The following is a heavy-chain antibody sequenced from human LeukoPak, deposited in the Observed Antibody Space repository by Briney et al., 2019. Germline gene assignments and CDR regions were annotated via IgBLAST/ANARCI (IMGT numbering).Heavy chain of an antibody. CDR2: INPSGGST. CDR3: ARDKNSSPDY. J-gene: IGHJ4*02. V-gene: IGHV1-46*01. CDR1: GYTFTSYY. Sequence: ASVKVSCKASGYTFTSYYMHWVRQAPGQGLEWMGIINPSGGSTSYAQKFQGRVTMTRDTSISTAYMELSRLRSDDTAVYYCARDKNSSPDYWGQGTLVTVSS. D-gene: IGHD6-19*01.